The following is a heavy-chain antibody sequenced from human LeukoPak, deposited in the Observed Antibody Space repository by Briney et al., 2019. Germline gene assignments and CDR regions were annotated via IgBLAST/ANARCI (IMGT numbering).Heavy chain of an antibody. Sequence: SSVKVSCKASGGTFSSYAISWVRQAPGQGLEWMGRIIPIFGTANYAQKFQGRVTITTDESTSTAYMELSSLRSEDTAVYYCASFLGGEVNSDAFDIWGQGTMVTVSS. CDR3: ASFLGGEVNSDAFDI. J-gene: IGHJ3*02. CDR2: IIPIFGTA. D-gene: IGHD2-21*01. CDR1: GGTFSSYA. V-gene: IGHV1-69*05.